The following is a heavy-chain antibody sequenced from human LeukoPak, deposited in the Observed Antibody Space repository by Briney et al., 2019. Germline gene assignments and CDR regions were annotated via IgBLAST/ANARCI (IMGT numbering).Heavy chain of an antibody. CDR3: ARHWSHSVAQFGRSFWFDP. V-gene: IGHV4-4*07. Sequence: LSETLSLTCIVSGGSISGYYWSWIRQPAGKGLEWIGHMDTSGHTNYNSSLMSRVTMSVDTSKNQFSLRLTSVTAADTAVYYCARHWSHSVAQFGRSFWFDPWGQGTLVTVSS. D-gene: IGHD2-15*01. CDR2: MDTSGHT. J-gene: IGHJ5*02. CDR1: GGSISGYY.